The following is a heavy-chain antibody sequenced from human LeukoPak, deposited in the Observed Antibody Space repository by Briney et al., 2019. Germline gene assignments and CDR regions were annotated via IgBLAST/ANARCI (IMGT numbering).Heavy chain of an antibody. Sequence: GGSLRLSCAASGFTFSNAWMNWVRQAPGKGLEWVSSISSSSSYIYYADSVKGRFTISRDNAKNSLYLQMNSLRAEDTAVYYCARQRARYCSSTSCSFDYWGQGTLVTVSS. CDR2: ISSSSSYI. V-gene: IGHV3-21*01. CDR1: GFTFSNAW. CDR3: ARQRARYCSSTSCSFDY. J-gene: IGHJ4*02. D-gene: IGHD2-2*01.